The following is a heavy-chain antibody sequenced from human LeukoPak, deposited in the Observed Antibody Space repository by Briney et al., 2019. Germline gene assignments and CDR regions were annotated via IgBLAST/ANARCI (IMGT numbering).Heavy chain of an antibody. CDR3: ARRWGFSSGWYGYFDL. J-gene: IGHJ2*01. V-gene: IGHV1-2*02. D-gene: IGHD6-19*01. CDR1: GYTFTGSY. CDR2: INPKNGAT. Sequence: ASLTVSCKASGYTFTGSYIHWARQAPGQGLEWMGWINPKNGATNYAQKFQGRVTMTRDTSITTAYMELNRLDSDDTALYYCARRWGFSSGWYGYFDLWGRGTLVSVSS.